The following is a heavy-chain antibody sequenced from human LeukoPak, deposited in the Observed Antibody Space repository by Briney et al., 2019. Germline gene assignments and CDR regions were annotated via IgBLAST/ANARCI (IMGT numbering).Heavy chain of an antibody. V-gene: IGHV3-7*01. CDR1: GFIFSSYW. CDR3: AREHDYDDYVDY. Sequence: GGSLRLSCAASGFIFSSYWMSWVRQAPGKGLEWVANIKEDGSEKKYVDSVKGRFTISRDNAKNSVYLQMNSLRAEDTAVYYCAREHDYDDYVDYWGQGTLVTVSS. CDR2: IKEDGSEK. J-gene: IGHJ4*02. D-gene: IGHD4-17*01.